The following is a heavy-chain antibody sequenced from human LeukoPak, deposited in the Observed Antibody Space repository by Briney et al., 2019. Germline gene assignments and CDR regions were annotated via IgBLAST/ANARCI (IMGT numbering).Heavy chain of an antibody. CDR2: INPNSGGT. J-gene: IGHJ6*03. CDR1: GYTFTGYY. V-gene: IGHV1-2*02. Sequence: ASVKVSCKASGYTFTGYYMHWVRQAPGQGLEWMGWINPNSGGTNYAQKFQGRVTMTRDTSISTAYMELSRLRSDDTAVYYCARDFGPVDTAMGHTIRLHRGYYYYMDVWGKGTTVTVSS. CDR3: ARDFGPVDTAMGHTIRLHRGYYYYMDV. D-gene: IGHD5-18*01.